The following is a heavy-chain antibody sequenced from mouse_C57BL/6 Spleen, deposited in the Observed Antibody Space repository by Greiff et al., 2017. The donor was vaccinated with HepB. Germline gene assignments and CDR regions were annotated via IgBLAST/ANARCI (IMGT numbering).Heavy chain of an antibody. CDR2: IDPSDSYT. CDR3: AYEAGWFAY. J-gene: IGHJ3*01. Sequence: QVQLQQPGAELVKPGASVKLSCKASGYTFTSYWMQWVKQRPGQGLEWIGEIDPSDSYTNYNQKFKGKATLTVDTSSSTAYMQLSSLTSEDSAVYYCAYEAGWFAYWGQGTLVTVSA. CDR1: GYTFTSYW. D-gene: IGHD2-3*01. V-gene: IGHV1-50*01.